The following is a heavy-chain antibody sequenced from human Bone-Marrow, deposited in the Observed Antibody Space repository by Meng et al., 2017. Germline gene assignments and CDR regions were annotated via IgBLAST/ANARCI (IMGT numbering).Heavy chain of an antibody. J-gene: IGHJ4*02. CDR2: IIPIFGTA. CDR3: ARDEDISAAGKLFGDY. V-gene: IGHV1-69*05. Sequence: QVQLVQSGAEGKKPGSSVKVSCKASGGTFSSYAISWVRQAPGQGLEWMGGIIPIFGTANYAQKFQGRVTITTDESTSTAYMELSGLRSDDTAMYYCARDEDISAAGKLFGDYWGQGTLVTVSS. CDR1: GGTFSSYA. D-gene: IGHD6-25*01.